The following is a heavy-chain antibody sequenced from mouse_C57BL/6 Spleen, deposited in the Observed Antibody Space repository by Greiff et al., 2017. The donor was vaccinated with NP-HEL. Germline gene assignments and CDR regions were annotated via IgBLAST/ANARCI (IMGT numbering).Heavy chain of an antibody. CDR3: ARPNYDYDEGPFDY. CDR2: ISSGSSTI. V-gene: IGHV5-17*01. D-gene: IGHD2-4*01. CDR1: GFTFSDYG. J-gene: IGHJ2*01. Sequence: EVQGVESGGGLVKPGGSLKLSCAASGFTFSDYGMHWVRQAPEKGLEWVAYISSGSSTIYYADTVKGRFTISRDNAKNTLFLQMTSLRSEDTAMYYCARPNYDYDEGPFDYWGQGTTLTVSS.